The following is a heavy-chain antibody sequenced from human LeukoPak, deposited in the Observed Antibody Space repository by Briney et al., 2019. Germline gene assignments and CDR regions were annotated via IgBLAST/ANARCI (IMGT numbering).Heavy chain of an antibody. V-gene: IGHV1-2*02. J-gene: IGHJ4*02. CDR1: GYTFANYY. CDR3: ARGGYCDY. Sequence: ASLTVSCKASGYTFANYYIHWVRQAPGQGLEWMGWVNPKSGGTDYAQNFQGRVTMTSDTSITTAYMELTSLTPDDTAVYFCARGGYCDYWGQGTLVTVSS. CDR2: VNPKSGGT.